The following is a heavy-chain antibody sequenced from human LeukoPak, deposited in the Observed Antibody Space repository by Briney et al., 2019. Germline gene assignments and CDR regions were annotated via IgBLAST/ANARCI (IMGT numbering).Heavy chain of an antibody. CDR3: ARSSITIFGVVGNWFDP. V-gene: IGHV3-33*01. CDR2: IWYDGSNK. D-gene: IGHD3-3*01. CDR1: GFTFSSYG. Sequence: GGSLRLSCAASGFTFSSYGMHWVRQAPGKGLEWVAVIWYDGSNKYYADSVKGRFTISRDNSKNTLYLQMNSLRAEDTAVYYCARSSITIFGVVGNWFDPWGQGTLVTVSS. J-gene: IGHJ5*02.